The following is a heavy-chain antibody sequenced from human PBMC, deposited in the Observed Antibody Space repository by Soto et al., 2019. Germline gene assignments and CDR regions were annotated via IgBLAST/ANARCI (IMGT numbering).Heavy chain of an antibody. CDR3: ARPRYSYGSSFDY. J-gene: IGHJ4*02. V-gene: IGHV4-59*08. Sequence: PSETLSLTCTVSGGSISSYYWSWIRQPPGKGLEWIGYIYYSGSTNYNPSLKSRVTISVDTSKNQFSLKLSSVTAADTAVYYCARPRYSYGSSFDYWGQGTLVTVSS. CDR1: GGSISSYY. CDR2: IYYSGST. D-gene: IGHD5-18*01.